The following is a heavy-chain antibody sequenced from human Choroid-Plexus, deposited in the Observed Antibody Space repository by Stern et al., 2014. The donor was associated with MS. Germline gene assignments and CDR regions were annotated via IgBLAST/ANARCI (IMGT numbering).Heavy chain of an antibody. CDR1: GFTFGSCA. Sequence: VQLVESGGGVVQPGRPLRLSCVASGFTFGSCAMHWVRQAPGKGLERVAGVSYDGINKYYADSVKGRFTISIDNSQNTLYMQMSSLRPEDTAVYYCAKDRQYLTYFFDHWGQGSLVTVSS. V-gene: IGHV3-30*18. J-gene: IGHJ5*02. CDR2: VSYDGINK. D-gene: IGHD2/OR15-2a*01. CDR3: AKDRQYLTYFFDH.